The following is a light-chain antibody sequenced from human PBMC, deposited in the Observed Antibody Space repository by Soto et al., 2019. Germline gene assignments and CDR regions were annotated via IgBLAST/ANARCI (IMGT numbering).Light chain of an antibody. CDR2: DVN. V-gene: IGLV2-14*03. CDR3: SSYTSDTTHVV. Sequence: QSVLTQPASVSGSPGQSITISCTGSSSDVGLYNYVSWYQQHPGKAPKLMIYDVNDRPSGMSDRFSGSKSGNTASLTISGLQADDEADYFCSSYTSDTTHVVFGGGTKVTVL. CDR1: SSDVGLYNY. J-gene: IGLJ2*01.